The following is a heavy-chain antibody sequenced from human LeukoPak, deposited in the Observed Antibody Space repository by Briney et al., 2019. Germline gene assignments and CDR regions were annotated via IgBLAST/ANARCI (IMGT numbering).Heavy chain of an antibody. J-gene: IGHJ4*02. D-gene: IGHD3-22*01. CDR3: AKDTLYYDSSGYYEGSAY. Sequence: GGSLRLSCAASGFTFSSYAMSWVRQAPGKGLEWVSAISGSGGSTYYADSVKGRFTFSRDNSENTLYLQMNSLRAEDTAVYYCAKDTLYYDSSGYYEGSAYWGQGTLVTVSS. V-gene: IGHV3-23*01. CDR1: GFTFSSYA. CDR2: ISGSGGST.